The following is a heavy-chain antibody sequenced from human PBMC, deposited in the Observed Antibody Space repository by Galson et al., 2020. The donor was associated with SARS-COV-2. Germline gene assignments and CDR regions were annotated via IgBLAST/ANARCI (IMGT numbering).Heavy chain of an antibody. CDR1: GFTFSSYA. V-gene: IGHV3-30-3*01. CDR3: ARGDLSYYDSSGHSW. CDR2: ISYDGSNK. Sequence: PGGSLRLSCAASGFTFSSYAMHWVRQAPGKGLEWVAVISYDGSNKYYADSVKGRFTISRDNSKNTLYLQMNSLRAEDTAVYYCARGDLSYYDSSGHSWWGQGTLVTVSS. J-gene: IGHJ4*02. D-gene: IGHD3-22*01.